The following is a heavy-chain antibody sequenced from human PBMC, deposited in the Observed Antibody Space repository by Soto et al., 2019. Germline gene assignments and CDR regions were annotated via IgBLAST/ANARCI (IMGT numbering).Heavy chain of an antibody. CDR2: IYYSGST. V-gene: IGHV4-59*01. Sequence: SETLSLTCTVSGGSISSYYWSWIRQPPGKGLEWIGYIYYSGSTNYNPSLKSRVTISVDTSKNQFSLKLSSVTAADTAVYYCARAYSLAAGYYFDYWGQGTLVTVSS. CDR3: ARAYSLAAGYYFDY. J-gene: IGHJ4*02. CDR1: GGSISSYY. D-gene: IGHD2-21*01.